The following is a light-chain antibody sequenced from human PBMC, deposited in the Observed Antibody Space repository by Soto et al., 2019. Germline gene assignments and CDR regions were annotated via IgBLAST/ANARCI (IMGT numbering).Light chain of an antibody. CDR2: GAS. V-gene: IGKV3-20*01. CDR3: QYYSSSHWT. CDR1: QSVNSNY. Sequence: VLTQSPGTLSLSPGERATLSCRASQSVNSNYLAWYLQKPGQPPRILIYGASNRATGIPDRFSGSGSGTDFTLTISRLEPEDFAVFYCQYYSSSHWTFGQGTKVEIK. J-gene: IGKJ1*01.